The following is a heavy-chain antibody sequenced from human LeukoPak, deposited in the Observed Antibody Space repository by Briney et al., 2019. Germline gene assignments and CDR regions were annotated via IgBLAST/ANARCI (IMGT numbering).Heavy chain of an antibody. V-gene: IGHV3-23*01. CDR2: ISGSGGST. D-gene: IGHD2-2*01. CDR1: GFTFSSYA. Sequence: GGSLRLSCAASGFTFSSYAMSWVRQAPGKGLEWVSAISGSGGSTYYADSVKGRFTISRDNSKNTLYLQMNSLRAEDTAVYYCAKDIVVVPAGLYYYYGMDVWGQGTTVTVSS. J-gene: IGHJ6*02. CDR3: AKDIVVVPAGLYYYYGMDV.